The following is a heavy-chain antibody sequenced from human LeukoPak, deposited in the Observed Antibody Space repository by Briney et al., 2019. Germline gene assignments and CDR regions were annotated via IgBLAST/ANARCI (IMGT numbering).Heavy chain of an antibody. J-gene: IGHJ6*03. CDR2: IYPNSGGT. CDR1: RYTFTGYY. CDR3: ARSDQFPYYMDV. D-gene: IGHD2-2*01. V-gene: IGHV1-2*02. Sequence: ASVKVSCKASRYTFTGYYMHWVRQAPGQGLEWMGWIYPNSGGTNYAQKFQGRVTMTRDTSISTAYMELSRLRSDDTAVYFCARSDQFPYYMDVWGKGTTVTVSS.